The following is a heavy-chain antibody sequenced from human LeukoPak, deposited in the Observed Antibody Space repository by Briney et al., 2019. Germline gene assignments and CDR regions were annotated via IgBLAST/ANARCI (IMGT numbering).Heavy chain of an antibody. Sequence: GGSLRLSCAASGFTFSNYWIYWVRQVPGKGLVWVSRINSDGSRTSYADSVKGRFTISRDNAKNTLYLQMNSLRAEDTAVYYCARVVWFGESYYFDYWGQGTLVTVSS. CDR2: INSDGSRT. D-gene: IGHD3-10*01. CDR1: GFTFSNYW. J-gene: IGHJ4*02. CDR3: ARVVWFGESYYFDY. V-gene: IGHV3-74*01.